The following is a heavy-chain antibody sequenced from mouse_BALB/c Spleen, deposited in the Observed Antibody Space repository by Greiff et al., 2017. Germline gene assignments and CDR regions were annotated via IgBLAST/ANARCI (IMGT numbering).Heavy chain of an antibody. CDR1: GFTFSSFG. D-gene: IGHD3-2*01. Sequence: EVKLMESGGGLVQPGGSRKLSCAASGFTFSSFGMHWVRQAPEKGLEWVAYISSGSSTIYYADTVKGRFTISRDNPKNTLFLQMTSLRSEDTAMYYCARSKTDSSGYLYAMDYWGQGTSVTVSS. J-gene: IGHJ4*01. V-gene: IGHV5-17*02. CDR3: ARSKTDSSGYLYAMDY. CDR2: ISSGSSTI.